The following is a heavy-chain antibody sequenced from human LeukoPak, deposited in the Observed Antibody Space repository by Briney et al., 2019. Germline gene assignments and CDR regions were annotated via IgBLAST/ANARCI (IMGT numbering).Heavy chain of an antibody. CDR1: GGTFSSYA. V-gene: IGHV1-69*04. CDR3: AREGLGELTLDY. D-gene: IGHD3-16*01. J-gene: IGHJ4*02. Sequence: GASVKVSCKASGGTFSSYAISWVRQAPGQGLEWMGRIIPILGIANYAQKFQGRVTITADKSTSTAYMELRSLRSDDTAVYYCAREGLGELTLDYWGQGTLVTVSS. CDR2: IIPILGIA.